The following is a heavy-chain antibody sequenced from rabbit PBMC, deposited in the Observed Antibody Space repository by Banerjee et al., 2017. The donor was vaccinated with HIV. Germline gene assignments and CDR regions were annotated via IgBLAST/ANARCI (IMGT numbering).Heavy chain of an antibody. CDR1: GFDLSSYYY. D-gene: IGHD8-1*01. CDR2: IYTTTDTT. CDR3: ARDRWGGTYYNL. Sequence: QEQLEESGGDLVKPEGSLTLTCKASGFDLSSYYYMCWVRQAPGKGLEWIACIYTTTDTTWYASWAKGRFTISKTSSTTVTLQMTSLTAADTATYFCARDRWGGTYYNLWGQGTLVTVS. V-gene: IGHV1S45*01. J-gene: IGHJ6*01.